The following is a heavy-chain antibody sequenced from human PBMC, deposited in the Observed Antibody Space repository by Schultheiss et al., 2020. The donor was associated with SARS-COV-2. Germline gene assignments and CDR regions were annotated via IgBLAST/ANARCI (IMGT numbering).Heavy chain of an antibody. V-gene: IGHV4-59*08. Sequence: SETLSLTCAVYGGSFSGYYWSWIRQPPGKGLEWIGYIYYSGSTNYNPSLKGRVTMSTDTSKYQFFLRLTSLTAADTAVYYCARSYYDVSTGYSYFDYWGQGTLVTVSS. D-gene: IGHD3-9*01. CDR3: ARSYYDVSTGYSYFDY. CDR1: GGSFSGYY. J-gene: IGHJ4*02. CDR2: IYYSGST.